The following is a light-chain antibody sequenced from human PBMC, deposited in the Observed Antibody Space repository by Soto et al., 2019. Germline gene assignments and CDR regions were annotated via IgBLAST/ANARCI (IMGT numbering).Light chain of an antibody. CDR3: SSYTSSSTVV. V-gene: IGLV2-14*01. CDR1: SSDVGGYNY. CDR2: EVS. Sequence: QTVVTQPASVSGSPGQSITISCTGTSSDVGGYNYVSWYQQPPGKAPKLMIYEVSNRPSGVSNRFSGSKSGNTASLTISGLQAEDEAEYYCSSYTSSSTVVFGGGTKLTVL. J-gene: IGLJ2*01.